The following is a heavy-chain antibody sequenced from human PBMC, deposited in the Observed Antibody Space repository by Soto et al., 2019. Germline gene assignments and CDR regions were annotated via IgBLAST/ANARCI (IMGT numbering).Heavy chain of an antibody. V-gene: IGHV1-18*01. CDR1: GYTFTSYG. J-gene: IGHJ2*01. Sequence: QVQLVQSGAEVKKPGASVKVSCKASGYTFTSYGISWVRQAPGQGLEWMGWISAYNGNTNYTQIFQGRVTMTTDTSTSTAYMELRSLRSDDTAVYYCARYSGWYQHSCYFDLWGRGTLVTVSS. CDR3: ARYSGWYQHSCYFDL. CDR2: ISAYNGNT. D-gene: IGHD6-19*01.